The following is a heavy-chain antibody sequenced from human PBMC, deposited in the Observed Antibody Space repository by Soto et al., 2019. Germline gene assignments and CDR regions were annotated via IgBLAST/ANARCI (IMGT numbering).Heavy chain of an antibody. J-gene: IGHJ4*02. CDR3: AKAFFTTWYLLLCDY. Sequence: GGSLRLSCAASGFTFSSYAMSWVRQAPGKGLEWVSSISDSGGSTYYADSVKGRFTISRDNSKNTVYLQINSLRAEDTAVYYCAKAFFTTWYLLLCDYWGQGTLVTVSS. CDR1: GFTFSSYA. V-gene: IGHV3-23*01. CDR2: ISDSGGST. D-gene: IGHD2-21*01.